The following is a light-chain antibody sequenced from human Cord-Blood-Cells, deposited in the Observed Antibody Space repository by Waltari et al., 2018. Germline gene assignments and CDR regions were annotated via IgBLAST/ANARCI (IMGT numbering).Light chain of an antibody. CDR3: SSYTSSSTQV. CDR1: SSADGCSNY. CDR2: DVS. J-gene: IGLJ2*01. V-gene: IGLV2-14*01. Sequence: QSALTQPASVSGSPGQSITISCTGTSSADGCSNYVSWYQQHPGKAPKLMIYDVSNRPSGVSNRFSGSKSGNTASLTISGLQAEDEADYYCSSYTSSSTQVFGGGTKLTVL.